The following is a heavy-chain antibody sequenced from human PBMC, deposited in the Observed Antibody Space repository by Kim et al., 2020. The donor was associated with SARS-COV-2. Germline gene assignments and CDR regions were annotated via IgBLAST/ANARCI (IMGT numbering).Heavy chain of an antibody. J-gene: IGHJ4*02. CDR3: ARDGVGATPGFDY. D-gene: IGHD1-26*01. Sequence: FPGRVTMTRDTSISPAYMGLSRLRSDDTAVYYCARDGVGATPGFDYWGQGTLVTVSS. V-gene: IGHV1-2*02.